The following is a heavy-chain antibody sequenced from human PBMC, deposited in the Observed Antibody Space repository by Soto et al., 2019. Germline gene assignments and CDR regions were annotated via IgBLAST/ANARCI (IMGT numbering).Heavy chain of an antibody. J-gene: IGHJ4*02. CDR3: ARSGTTVTNQRFDY. D-gene: IGHD4-17*01. CDR1: GYTFTSHG. CDR2: IRAYNCNT. Sequence: ASVKVSCMASGYTFTSHGISWVRQAPGQGIEWMECIRAYNCNTTYAQKLQGRVAMTTDTSTRKAYMELRRLRAEDTAVYYCARSGTTVTNQRFDYWGQGTLVTVSS. V-gene: IGHV1-18*01.